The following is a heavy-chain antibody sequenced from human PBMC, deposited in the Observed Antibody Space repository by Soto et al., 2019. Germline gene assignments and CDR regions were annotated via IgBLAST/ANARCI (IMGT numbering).Heavy chain of an antibody. J-gene: IGHJ4*02. Sequence: GGSLRLSCAASGLTFSSYAMSWVRQAPGKGLEWVSAISGSGGSTYYADSVKGRFTISRDNSKNTLYLQMNSLRAEDTAVYYCAKVSGSYFTNFDYWGQGTLVTVSS. CDR1: GLTFSSYA. CDR3: AKVSGSYFTNFDY. CDR2: ISGSGGST. V-gene: IGHV3-23*01. D-gene: IGHD1-26*01.